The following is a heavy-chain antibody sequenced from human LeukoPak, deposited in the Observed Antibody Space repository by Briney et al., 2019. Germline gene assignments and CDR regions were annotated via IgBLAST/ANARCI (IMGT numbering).Heavy chain of an antibody. CDR1: GFTFSSYA. CDR3: AKRVTRIAAAGTIDY. J-gene: IGHJ4*02. CDR2: ISGSGGST. D-gene: IGHD6-13*01. Sequence: RRSLRLSCAASGFTFSSYAMSWVRQAPRKRLEWVSAISGSGGSTYDANSVKGRFTISRYKSKNTLYLQMNSLRAGDTAVYYCAKRVTRIAAAGTIDYWGQGTLVTVSS. V-gene: IGHV3-23*01.